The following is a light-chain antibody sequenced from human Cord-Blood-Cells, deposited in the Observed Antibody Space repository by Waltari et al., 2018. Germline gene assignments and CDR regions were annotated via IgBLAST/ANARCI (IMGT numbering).Light chain of an antibody. CDR1: QSVLYSSNNKNY. J-gene: IGKJ1*01. Sequence: DIVMTQSPDSLAVSLGERATIHCTPSQSVLYSSNNKNYLAWYQQKPGQPPKLLIYWASTRESGVPDRFSGSGSGTDFTLTISSLQAGDVAVYYCQQYYSTPWTFGQGTKVEIK. V-gene: IGKV4-1*01. CDR2: WAS. CDR3: QQYYSTPWT.